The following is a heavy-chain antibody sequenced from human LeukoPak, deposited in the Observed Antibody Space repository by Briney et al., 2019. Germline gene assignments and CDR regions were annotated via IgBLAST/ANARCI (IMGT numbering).Heavy chain of an antibody. D-gene: IGHD6-13*01. J-gene: IGHJ6*03. CDR1: GGSINSYY. Sequence: SETLSLTCTVSGGSINSYYWSWIRQPPGKGLDWIGYIYYSGSTNYNPSLKSRVTISVDTSKNQFSLKLSSVTAADTTVYYCARGISYSSRHYMDVWGKGTTVTVCS. CDR3: ARGISYSSRHYMDV. V-gene: IGHV4-59*01. CDR2: IYYSGST.